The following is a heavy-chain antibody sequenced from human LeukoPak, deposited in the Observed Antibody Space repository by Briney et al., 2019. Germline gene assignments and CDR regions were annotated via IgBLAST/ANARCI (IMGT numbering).Heavy chain of an antibody. CDR3: ASLQWLVSYYFDY. D-gene: IGHD6-19*01. CDR1: GFTFSSYA. V-gene: IGHV3-30*04. Sequence: GGSLRLSCAASGFTFSSYAMHWVRQAPGKGLEWVAVISYDGSNKYYADSVKGRFTISRDNSKNTLYLQMNSLRAEDTAVYYCASLQWLVSYYFDYWGQGTLVTVSS. J-gene: IGHJ4*02. CDR2: ISYDGSNK.